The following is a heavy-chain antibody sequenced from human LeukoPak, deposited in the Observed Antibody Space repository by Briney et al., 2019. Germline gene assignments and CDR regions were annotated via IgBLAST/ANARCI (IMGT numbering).Heavy chain of an antibody. CDR3: ARVDDTSGYFYKFDY. Sequence: SETLSLTCSVSGGSISNYYWSWIRPPPGKGLEWIAYIHYSGNTNYNPSLKSRVTISVDTSKNQFSLKLASVTAADTAVYYCARVDDTSGYFYKFDYWGQGTLVTVSS. D-gene: IGHD3-22*01. J-gene: IGHJ4*02. CDR1: GGSISNYY. CDR2: IHYSGNT. V-gene: IGHV4-59*01.